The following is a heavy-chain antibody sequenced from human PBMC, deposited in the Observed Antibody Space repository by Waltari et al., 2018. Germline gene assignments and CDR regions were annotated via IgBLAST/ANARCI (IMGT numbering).Heavy chain of an antibody. J-gene: IGHJ2*01. Sequence: QVQLQESGPGLVKPSETLSLTCTVSGGSISSYYWSWIRQPPGKGLEWIGYIYYSGSTNYNPSLKSRVTISVDTSKNQFSLKLSSVTAADTAVYYCARRGGYNPFDLWGRGTLVIVSS. CDR3: ARRGGYNPFDL. V-gene: IGHV4-59*01. D-gene: IGHD5-12*01. CDR2: IYYSGST. CDR1: GGSISSYY.